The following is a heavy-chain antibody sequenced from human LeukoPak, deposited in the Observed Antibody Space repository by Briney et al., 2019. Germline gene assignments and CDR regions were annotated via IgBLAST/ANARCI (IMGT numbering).Heavy chain of an antibody. D-gene: IGHD3-22*01. CDR3: ARDLYYYDSSGYYDY. Sequence: SVKVSCKASGGTFSSYAISWVRQAPGQGLEWMGGIIPIFGTANYAQKFQGRVTTTADESTSTAYMELSSLRSEDTAVYYCARDLYYYDSSGYYDYWGQGTLVTVSS. J-gene: IGHJ4*02. CDR1: GGTFSSYA. V-gene: IGHV1-69*13. CDR2: IIPIFGTA.